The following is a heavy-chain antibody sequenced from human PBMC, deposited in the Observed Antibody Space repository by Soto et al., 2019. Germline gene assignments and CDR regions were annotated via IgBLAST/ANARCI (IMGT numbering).Heavy chain of an antibody. CDR1: GVSFSNYW. CDR2: IKPDGSDK. CDR3: AAWPRSSWFDY. J-gene: IGHJ4*02. V-gene: IGHV3-7*05. D-gene: IGHD6-13*01. Sequence: GGSLRLSCAGAGVSFSNYWRSWVRQAPGKGLEWVANIKPDGSDKFYLDSVKGRFTISRDNAKNSLYLQMNSLRAEDTAVYYCAAWPRSSWFDYWGQGTLVTVSS.